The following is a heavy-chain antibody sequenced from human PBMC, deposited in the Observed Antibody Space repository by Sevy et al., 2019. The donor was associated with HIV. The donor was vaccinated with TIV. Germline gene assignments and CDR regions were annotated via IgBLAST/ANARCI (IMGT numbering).Heavy chain of an antibody. V-gene: IGHV4-39*01. CDR1: GGSIARSSYD. CDR2: IYFSGST. D-gene: IGHD3-10*01. Sequence: SETLSLTCTVSGGSIARSSYDWGWIRQSPGKGLEWIGSIYFSGSTSYATSLRSRVTISVDTSKSQAYLKMRSVTATDTAFYDCARHGGLVDRGSDFWGQGALVTVSS. CDR3: ARHGGLVDRGSDF. J-gene: IGHJ4*02.